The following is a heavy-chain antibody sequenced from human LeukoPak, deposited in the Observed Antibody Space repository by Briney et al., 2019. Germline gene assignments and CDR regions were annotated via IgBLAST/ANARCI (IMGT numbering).Heavy chain of an antibody. J-gene: IGHJ5*02. V-gene: IGHV3-48*04. CDR1: GFTFSSYS. D-gene: IGHD1-1*01. CDR3: ARDRVSLATTSLDT. Sequence: GGSLRLSCAASGFTFSSYSMNWVRQAPGKGLEWVSYISSSSSTIYYADSVKGRFTISRDNAKHSLYLQMNNLRAGDTAVYYCARDRVSLATTSLDTWGQGTLVTVSS. CDR2: ISSSSSTI.